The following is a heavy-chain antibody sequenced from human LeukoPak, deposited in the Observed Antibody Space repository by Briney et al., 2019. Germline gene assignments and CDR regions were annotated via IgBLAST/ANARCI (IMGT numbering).Heavy chain of an antibody. J-gene: IGHJ4*02. V-gene: IGHV3-23*01. D-gene: IGHD3-9*01. CDR3: AKWGDYDVLTGYYVSDY. CDR2: ITGGGSGT. CDR1: GFTFSSYA. Sequence: GASLRLSCAASGFTFSSYAMSWVRQAPGKGLEWVSAITGGGSGTYYADSMKSRFTISRDNSKNTLYLQINSLRAEDTAVYYCAKWGDYDVLTGYYVSDYWGQGTLVTVSS.